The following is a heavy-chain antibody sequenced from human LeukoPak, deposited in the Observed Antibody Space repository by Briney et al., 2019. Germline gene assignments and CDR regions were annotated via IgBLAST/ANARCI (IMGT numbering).Heavy chain of an antibody. D-gene: IGHD5-24*01. V-gene: IGHV1-69*05. Sequence: SVKVSCKASGGTFSSYAISWVRQAPGQGLEWMGGIIPIFGTANYAQKFQGRVTITTDESTSTAYMELSSLRSEDTAVYYCARGHQFTEYFQHWGQGTLVTVSS. CDR2: IIPIFGTA. CDR3: ARGHQFTEYFQH. CDR1: GGTFSSYA. J-gene: IGHJ1*01.